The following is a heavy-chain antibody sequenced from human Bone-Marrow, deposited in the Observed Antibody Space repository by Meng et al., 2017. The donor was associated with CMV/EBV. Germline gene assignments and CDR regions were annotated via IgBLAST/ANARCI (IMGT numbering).Heavy chain of an antibody. CDR1: EFTFGNYA. J-gene: IGHJ4*02. CDR3: AKAFSASWYREYYDD. D-gene: IGHD6-13*01. V-gene: IGHV3-23*01. Sequence: GESLKISCAASEFTFGNYAMSWVRQAPGRGLAWVSAITASGGSTFDADSVKGRFTVSRDNSKNTLYLQMSSLRAEETALYYCAKAFSASWYREYYDDWGQGTLVTVSS. CDR2: ITASGGST.